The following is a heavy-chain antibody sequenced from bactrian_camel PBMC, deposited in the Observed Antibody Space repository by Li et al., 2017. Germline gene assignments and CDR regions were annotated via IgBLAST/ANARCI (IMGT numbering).Heavy chain of an antibody. Sequence: HVQLVESGGGLVQPGGSLRLSCTALWRSLYTNTCMGWFRQAPGKEREGVATILSGGVVTYYADSVKSRFTISQDNAKNTVYLQMDSLKPEDTAMYYCAAGLKGGSWSCRQMNPNEYSYWGQGTQVTVS. D-gene: IGHD2*01. CDR1: WRSLYTNTC. V-gene: IGHV3S54*01. CDR3: AAGLKGGSWSCRQMNPNEYSY. J-gene: IGHJ4*01. CDR2: ILSGGVVT.